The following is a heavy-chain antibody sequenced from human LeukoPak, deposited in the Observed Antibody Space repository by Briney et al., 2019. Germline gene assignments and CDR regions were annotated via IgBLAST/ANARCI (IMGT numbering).Heavy chain of an antibody. Sequence: ASVKVSCKASGYTFTSYYMHWVRQAPGQGLEWMGIINPSGGSTSYAQKLQGRVTMTTDTSTSTAYMELRSLRSDDTAVYYCARDGRPAYSSSWYGLWGQGTLVTVSS. V-gene: IGHV1-46*01. CDR1: GYTFTSYY. CDR3: ARDGRPAYSSSWYGL. J-gene: IGHJ4*02. CDR2: INPSGGST. D-gene: IGHD6-13*01.